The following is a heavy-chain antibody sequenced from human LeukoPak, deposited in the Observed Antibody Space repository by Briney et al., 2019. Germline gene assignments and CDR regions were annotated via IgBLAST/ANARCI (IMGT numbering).Heavy chain of an antibody. Sequence: GGSLRLSWAASGFTFSSYSMSWVRQAPGKGLEWVANIKQDGSEKYYVDSVKGRFTISRDNAKNSLYLQMNSLRAEDTAVYYCAREAPPTRLAEPDYWGQGTLVTVSS. CDR2: IKQDGSEK. CDR1: GFTFSSYS. J-gene: IGHJ4*02. CDR3: AREAPPTRLAEPDY. V-gene: IGHV3-7*01. D-gene: IGHD6-25*01.